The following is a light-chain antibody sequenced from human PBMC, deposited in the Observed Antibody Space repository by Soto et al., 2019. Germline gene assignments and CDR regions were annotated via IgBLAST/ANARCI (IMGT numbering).Light chain of an antibody. CDR1: QGISSY. V-gene: IGKV1-9*01. CDR3: KQRKSDPPF. J-gene: IGKJ4*01. Sequence: DIQLTQSPSFLSASVGDRVTITCRGSQGISSYLAWYQQKPGKAPKLLIYAASTLQSGLPSRFNVIGSRTEFTLTISSLQPEDFATSSLKQRKSDPPFFGGGTKVE. CDR2: AAS.